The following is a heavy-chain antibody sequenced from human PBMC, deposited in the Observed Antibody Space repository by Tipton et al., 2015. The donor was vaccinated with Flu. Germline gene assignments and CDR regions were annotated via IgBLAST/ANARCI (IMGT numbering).Heavy chain of an antibody. CDR1: GGSISTYS. D-gene: IGHD3-10*01. CDR3: ARGSGSGTFMIFDL. V-gene: IGHV4-59*12. J-gene: IGHJ4*02. CDR2: IYYSGST. Sequence: TLSLTCTVSGGSISTYSWSWIRQPPGKGLEWIGNIYYSGSTNYNPSLKSRLTMSVDASKQQFSLKLSSVTAADTAVYYCARGSGSGTFMIFDLWGQGTLVTVSS.